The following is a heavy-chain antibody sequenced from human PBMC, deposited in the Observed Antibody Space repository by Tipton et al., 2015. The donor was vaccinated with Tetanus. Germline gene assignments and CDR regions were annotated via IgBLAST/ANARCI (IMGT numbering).Heavy chain of an antibody. CDR2: IYTSEGT. Sequence: TLSLTCTASGGSISSYYWSWIRQPAGKGLEWIGRIYTSEGTNYNPSLKSRLTMSVDTSKNQFSLRLNSVTAADTAVYYCARMQRYGMDVWGQGTTVTVSS. CDR3: ARMQRYGMDV. V-gene: IGHV4-4*07. CDR1: GGSISSYY. D-gene: IGHD6-25*01. J-gene: IGHJ6*02.